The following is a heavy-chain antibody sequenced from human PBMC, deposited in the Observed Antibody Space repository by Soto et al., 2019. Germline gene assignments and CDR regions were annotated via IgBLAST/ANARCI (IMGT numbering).Heavy chain of an antibody. J-gene: IGHJ4*02. Sequence: QVQLVESGGGVVQPGGSLRLSCAASGFTFSNYILHWVRQAPGKGLEWVAMILHDGNNKYYADSVKGRFTISRDNSKSTLYLQVDSVRTEDTAVYYCARDDEPGGYCDLGYWGQGTLVTVSS. V-gene: IGHV3-30-3*01. CDR3: ARDDEPGGYCDLGY. D-gene: IGHD3-10*01. CDR2: ILHDGNNK. CDR1: GFTFSNYI.